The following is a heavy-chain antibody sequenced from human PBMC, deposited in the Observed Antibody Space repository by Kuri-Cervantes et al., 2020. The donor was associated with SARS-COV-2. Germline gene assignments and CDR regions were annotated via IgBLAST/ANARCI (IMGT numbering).Heavy chain of an antibody. D-gene: IGHD3-16*01. Sequence: GESLKISCAASGFTLSSNYMSWVRQAPGKGLEWVSVIYSGGSTYYADSVKGRFTISRDNSKNTLYLQMNSLRAEDTAVYYCARDLGEGPTGYWGQGTLVTVSS. CDR2: IYSGGST. J-gene: IGHJ4*02. CDR3: ARDLGEGPTGY. CDR1: GFTLSSNY. V-gene: IGHV3-66*01.